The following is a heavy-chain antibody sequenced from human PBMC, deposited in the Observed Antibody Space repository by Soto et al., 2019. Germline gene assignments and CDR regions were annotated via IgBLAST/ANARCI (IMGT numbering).Heavy chain of an antibody. CDR2: IWYDASNK. CDR1: GVTFMTYG. V-gene: IGHV3-33*01. D-gene: IGHD1-26*01. CDR3: ARGRVDGGELDL. Sequence: VQLVESGGGVVQPGRSLRLSCAASGVTFMTYGMYWVRQAPGKGLEWVAVIWYDASNKYYADSMKGRFTISRDNSENTLYLQMNSLRAEDTAVYYCARGRVDGGELDLWGQGTLVTVSS. J-gene: IGHJ4*02.